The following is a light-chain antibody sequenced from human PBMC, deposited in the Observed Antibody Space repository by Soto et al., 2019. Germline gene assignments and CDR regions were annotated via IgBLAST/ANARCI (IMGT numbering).Light chain of an antibody. CDR1: SSNIGSNS. CDR2: TNV. V-gene: IGLV1-44*01. Sequence: QSVLTQPPSASGTPGQRVTISCSGSSSNIGSNSVSWYQQLPGTAPKLVMYTNVQRPSGVPDRFSGSKSGASASLAISGLQSEDEADYYCAAWDDSLDGLIFGGGTK. CDR3: AAWDDSLDGLI. J-gene: IGLJ2*01.